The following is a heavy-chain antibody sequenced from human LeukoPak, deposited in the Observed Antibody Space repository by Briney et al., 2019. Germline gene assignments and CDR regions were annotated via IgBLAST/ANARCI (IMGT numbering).Heavy chain of an antibody. D-gene: IGHD2-15*01. CDR1: GFSLSTSGMC. J-gene: IGHJ4*02. Sequence: SGPTLVNPTQTLTLTCTFSGFSLSTSGMCVSWIRQPPGKALEWLARIDWDDDKYYSTSLKTRLTISKDTSKNQVVLTMTNMDPVDTATYYCARLRYCSRGSCYYFDYWGQGTLVTVSS. V-gene: IGHV2-70*11. CDR2: IDWDDDK. CDR3: ARLRYCSRGSCYYFDY.